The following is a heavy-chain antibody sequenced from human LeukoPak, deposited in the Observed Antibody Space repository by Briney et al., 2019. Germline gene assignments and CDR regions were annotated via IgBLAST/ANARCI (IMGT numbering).Heavy chain of an antibody. V-gene: IGHV3-21*01. CDR1: GFTFSTHS. Sequence: GGSLRLSCTASGFTFSTHSMNWVRQAPGKGLEWVSSISYSGSDIYYADSVKGRFTISRNNSKNTLYPQMNSLRAEDTAVYYCARDGPGNYYDSSGSMDVWGQGTTVTVSS. D-gene: IGHD3-22*01. CDR3: ARDGPGNYYDSSGSMDV. CDR2: ISYSGSDI. J-gene: IGHJ6*02.